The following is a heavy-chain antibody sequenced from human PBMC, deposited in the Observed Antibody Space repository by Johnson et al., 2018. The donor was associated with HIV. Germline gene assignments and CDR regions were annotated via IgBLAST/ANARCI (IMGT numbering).Heavy chain of an antibody. D-gene: IGHD5-12*01. V-gene: IGHV3-15*01. CDR3: STDRYSGYVGI. J-gene: IGHJ3*02. CDR1: GFTFSNAW. Sequence: VQLVESGGGLVQPGGSRRLSCAASGFTFSNAWMSWVRQAPGKGLEWVGRIKSKTDGGTTDYVAPVKGRFTISRDDSKNTIYLQMNSLKTEDTAVYYCSTDRYSGYVGIWGQGTMVTVSS. CDR2: IKSKTDGGTT.